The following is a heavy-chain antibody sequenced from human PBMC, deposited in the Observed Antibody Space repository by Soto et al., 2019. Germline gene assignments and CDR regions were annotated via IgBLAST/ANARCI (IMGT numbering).Heavy chain of an antibody. D-gene: IGHD6-19*01. CDR3: ARGRQAVAGYPKPYNWFDP. CDR2: INHSGST. J-gene: IGHJ5*02. Sequence: PSETLSLTCAVYGGSFSGSYWSWIRQPPGKGLEWIGEINHSGSTNYNPSLKSRVTISVDTSKNQFSLKLSSVTAADTAVYYCARGRQAVAGYPKPYNWFDPWGQGTLVTVSS. CDR1: GGSFSGSY. V-gene: IGHV4-34*01.